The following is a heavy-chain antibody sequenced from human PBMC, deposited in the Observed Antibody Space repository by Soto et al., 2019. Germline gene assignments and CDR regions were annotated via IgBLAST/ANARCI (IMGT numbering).Heavy chain of an antibody. V-gene: IGHV1-3*01. CDR2: INAGNGYT. D-gene: IGHD3-22*01. Sequence: QVHLVQSGAEVKKPGASVKVSCKASGYNFTRYAIHWVRQAPGQRLEWMGWINAGNGYTKFSQKFQGRVTITRDTSASTAYMELSSLRSEDTAVYYCARTLDYYDSSGFPFDYWGQGTLVTVSS. CDR3: ARTLDYYDSSGFPFDY. J-gene: IGHJ4*02. CDR1: GYNFTRYA.